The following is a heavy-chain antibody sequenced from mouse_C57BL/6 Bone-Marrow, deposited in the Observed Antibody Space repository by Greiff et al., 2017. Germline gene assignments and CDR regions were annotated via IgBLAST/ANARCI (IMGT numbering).Heavy chain of an antibody. Sequence: VQLQQPGAELVRPGTSVKLSCKASGYTFTSYWMHWVKQRPGQGLEWIGVIDPSDSYTNYNQKFKGKATLTVDTSSSTAYMQLSSLTSEDSAVYYCAKGGLPYAMDYWGKGTSVTVSS. J-gene: IGHJ4*01. CDR1: GYTFTSYW. CDR2: IDPSDSYT. CDR3: AKGGLPYAMDY. D-gene: IGHD2-2*01. V-gene: IGHV1-59*01.